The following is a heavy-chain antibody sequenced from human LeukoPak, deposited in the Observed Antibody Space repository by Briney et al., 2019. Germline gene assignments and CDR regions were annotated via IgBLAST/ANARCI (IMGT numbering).Heavy chain of an antibody. V-gene: IGHV3-48*04. Sequence: GGSLRLSCAASGFTFSSYSMNWVRQAPGKGLEWVSYISSSGSTIYYADSVKGRFTISRDNAKNSLYLQMNSLRAEDTAVYYCARGRGPGPYFDSWGQGTLVTVSS. CDR1: GFTFSSYS. J-gene: IGHJ4*02. CDR3: ARGRGPGPYFDS. D-gene: IGHD3-10*01. CDR2: ISSSGSTI.